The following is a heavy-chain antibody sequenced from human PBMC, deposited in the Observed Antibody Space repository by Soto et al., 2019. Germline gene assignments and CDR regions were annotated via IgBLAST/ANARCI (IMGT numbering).Heavy chain of an antibody. V-gene: IGHV3-30-3*01. Sequence: PGGSLRLSCAASGFTFSSYAMHWVRQAPGKGLEWVAVISYDGSNKYYADSVKGRFTISRDNSKNTLYLQMNSLRAEDTAVYYCARVSSPIVVVPAAMGYYYGMDVWGQGTTVTVSS. D-gene: IGHD2-2*01. CDR2: ISYDGSNK. CDR3: ARVSSPIVVVPAAMGYYYGMDV. CDR1: GFTFSSYA. J-gene: IGHJ6*02.